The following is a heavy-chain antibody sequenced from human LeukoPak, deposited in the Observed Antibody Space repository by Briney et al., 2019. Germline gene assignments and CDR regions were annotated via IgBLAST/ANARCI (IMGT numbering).Heavy chain of an antibody. D-gene: IGHD6-13*01. J-gene: IGHJ5*02. CDR1: GYTFTSYY. V-gene: IGHV1-46*01. Sequence: ASVKVSCKASGYTFTSYYMHWVRQAPGQGLEWMGIINPSGGSTSYAQKFQGRVTMTRDTSTSTVYMELSSLRSEDTAAYYCARVGRQGYSSSWYWFDPWGQGTLVTVSS. CDR2: INPSGGST. CDR3: ARVGRQGYSSSWYWFDP.